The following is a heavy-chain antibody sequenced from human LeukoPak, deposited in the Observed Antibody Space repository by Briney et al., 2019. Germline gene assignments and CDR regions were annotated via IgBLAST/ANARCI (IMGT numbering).Heavy chain of an antibody. D-gene: IGHD2-2*01. V-gene: IGHV3-23*01. CDR3: ARGARGRDCSSTSCFSFYYYYYMDV. CDR1: GFTFNNFA. Sequence: PGGSLRLSCAASGFTFNNFAMTWVRQAPGKGLESVSGVLQSGVDTDYADSVKGRFTISRDNSNNTLYLQMNSLRAEDTAVYYCARGARGRDCSSTSCFSFYYYYYMDVWGKGTTVTVSS. J-gene: IGHJ6*03. CDR2: VLQSGVDT.